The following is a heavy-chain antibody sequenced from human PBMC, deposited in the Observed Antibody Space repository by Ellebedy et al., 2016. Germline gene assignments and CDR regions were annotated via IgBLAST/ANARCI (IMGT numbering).Heavy chain of an antibody. CDR2: IYHSGST. V-gene: IGHV4-38-2*02. CDR3: ARTRIPRYYGMDV. CDR1: GYSISSGYY. Sequence: SETLSLTXTVSGYSISSGYYWGWIRPPPGKGLEWIGSIYHSGSTYYNPSLKSRVTISVDTSKNQFSLKLSSVTAADTAVYYCARTRIPRYYGMDVWGQGTTVTVSS. J-gene: IGHJ6*02.